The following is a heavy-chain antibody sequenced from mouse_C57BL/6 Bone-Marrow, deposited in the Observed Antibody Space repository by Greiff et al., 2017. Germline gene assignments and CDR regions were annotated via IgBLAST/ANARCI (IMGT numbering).Heavy chain of an antibody. Sequence: EVMLVESGAELVRPGASVKLSCTASGFNIKDDYMHWVKQRPEQGLEWIGWIDPENGDTEYASKFQGKATITADTSSNTAYLQLSSLTSEDTAVYYCTTLTTVVATDYAMDCWGQGTSVTVSS. CDR2: IDPENGDT. D-gene: IGHD1-1*01. CDR1: GFNIKDDY. V-gene: IGHV14-4*01. J-gene: IGHJ4*01. CDR3: TTLTTVVATDYAMDC.